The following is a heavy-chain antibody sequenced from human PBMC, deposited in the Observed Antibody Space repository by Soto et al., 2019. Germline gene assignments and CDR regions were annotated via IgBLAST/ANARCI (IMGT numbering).Heavy chain of an antibody. CDR1: GGTVSIYA. J-gene: IGHJ4*02. V-gene: IGHV1-69*01. D-gene: IGHD3-9*01. CDR3: ARDRNYDILTGYYKSPVGFDY. Sequence: SVKVSCKSSGGTVSIYAISWVRQAPGQGLDWTVGIIPIFVTANYAQKFQGRVTITADESTSTAYMELSSLGSEDTAVYYCARDRNYDILTGYYKSPVGFDYWGQGTLVTVSS. CDR2: IIPIFVTA.